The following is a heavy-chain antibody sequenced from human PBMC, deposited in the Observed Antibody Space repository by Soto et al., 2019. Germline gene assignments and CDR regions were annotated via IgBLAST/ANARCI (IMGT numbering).Heavy chain of an antibody. D-gene: IGHD3-16*01. CDR1: GFKFSNYA. J-gene: IGHJ4*02. CDR2: ISATGGGT. CDR3: AKDRRAGGNSAFYFDF. V-gene: IGHV3-23*01. Sequence: GGSLRLSCAASGFKFSNYAMSWVRQAPGKGLDWVSLISATGGGTYYADSVKGRFTISRDNSHNTLYLQVHSLTAEDTAVYYCAKDRRAGGNSAFYFDFWGQGAQVTVSS.